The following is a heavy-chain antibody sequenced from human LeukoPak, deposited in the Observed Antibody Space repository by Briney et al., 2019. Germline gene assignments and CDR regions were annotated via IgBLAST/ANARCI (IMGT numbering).Heavy chain of an antibody. CDR1: GGSFSGYY. CDR3: ARGGVTSDSSGYYYRLDY. D-gene: IGHD3-22*01. V-gene: IGHV4-34*01. CDR2: INHSGST. J-gene: IGHJ4*02. Sequence: SETLSLTCAVYGGSFSGYYWSWIRQPPGKGLEWIGEINHSGSTNYNPSLKSRVTISVDTSKNQFSLKLSSVTAADTAVYYCARGGVTSDSSGYYYRLDYWGQGTLVTVSS.